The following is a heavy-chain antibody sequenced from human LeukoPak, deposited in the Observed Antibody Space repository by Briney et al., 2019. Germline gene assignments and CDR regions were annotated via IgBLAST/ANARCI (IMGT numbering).Heavy chain of an antibody. Sequence: MASETLSLTCAVYGGSFSGYYWSWIRQPPGKGLEWIGEINHSGSTNYNPSLKSRVTISVDTSKNQFSLKLSSVTAADTAVYYCARGRKHYYYYYGMDVWGQGTTVTVSS. CDR3: ARGRKHYYYYYGMDV. J-gene: IGHJ6*02. CDR2: INHSGST. CDR1: GGSFSGYY. V-gene: IGHV4-34*01.